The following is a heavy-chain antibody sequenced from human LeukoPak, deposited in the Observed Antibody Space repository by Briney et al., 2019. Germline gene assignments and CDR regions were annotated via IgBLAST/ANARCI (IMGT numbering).Heavy chain of an antibody. CDR2: MSGSGGST. D-gene: IGHD1-26*01. J-gene: IGHJ4*02. CDR1: GFTFSNYA. Sequence: GGSLRLSCAASGFTFSNYAMNWVRQAPGRGLEWVSAMSGSGGSTYYADSVKGRFTISRDNSKNTLYLQMNSLRAEDTAVYYCARERLGDHFDYWGQGTLVTVSS. CDR3: ARERLGDHFDY. V-gene: IGHV3-23*01.